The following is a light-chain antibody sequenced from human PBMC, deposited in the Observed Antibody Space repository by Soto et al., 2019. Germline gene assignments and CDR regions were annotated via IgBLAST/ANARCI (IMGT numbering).Light chain of an antibody. CDR3: QQYNNWPRT. CDR1: QIVSSN. Sequence: DIVMTQSPGTLSVSPGERATLSCRASQIVSSNLAWYQQKPGQAPRLLIYGASTRATGVPARFSGSGSGTEFTLTISSLQSEDFGVYYCQQYNNWPRTFGQGTKVDIK. J-gene: IGKJ1*01. CDR2: GAS. V-gene: IGKV3-15*01.